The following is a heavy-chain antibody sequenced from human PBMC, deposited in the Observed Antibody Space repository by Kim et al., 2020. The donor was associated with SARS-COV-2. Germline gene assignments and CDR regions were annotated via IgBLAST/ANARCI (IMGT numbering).Heavy chain of an antibody. Sequence: SVKVSCKASGFTFTSSAVQWVRQARGQRLEWIGWIVVGSGNTNYAQKFQERVTITRDMSTSTAYMELSSLRSEDTAVYYCAADSPYGVGPDYYYGMDVWGQGTTVTVSS. V-gene: IGHV1-58*01. D-gene: IGHD1-26*01. CDR2: IVVGSGNT. J-gene: IGHJ6*02. CDR3: AADSPYGVGPDYYYGMDV. CDR1: GFTFTSSA.